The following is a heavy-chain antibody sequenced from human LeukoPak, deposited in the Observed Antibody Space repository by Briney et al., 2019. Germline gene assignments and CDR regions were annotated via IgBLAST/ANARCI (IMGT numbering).Heavy chain of an antibody. CDR2: INQGGSDK. CDR3: VRESRSGSYSGY. J-gene: IGHJ4*02. Sequence: QSGGSLSLSCAASGFTFISYWMSWVRQPPGKGLEWVANINQGGSDKHYVDSRFTISRDNANDSLYLQMNSLRAEDTAVYYCVRESRSGSYSGYWGQGTLVTVSS. V-gene: IGHV3-7*01. CDR1: GFTFISYW. D-gene: IGHD1-26*01.